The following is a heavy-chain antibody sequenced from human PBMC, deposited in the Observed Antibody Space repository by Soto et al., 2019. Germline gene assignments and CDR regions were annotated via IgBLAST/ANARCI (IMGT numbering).Heavy chain of an antibody. J-gene: IGHJ6*02. V-gene: IGHV1-69*13. D-gene: IGHD3-3*01. CDR2: IIPIFGTA. Sequence: SVKVSCKASGGTFSSYAISWVRQAPGQGLEWMGGIIPIFGTANYAQKFQGRVTITADESTSTAYMELSSLRSEDTAVYYCARWRGRTIFAALDVWGQGTTVTVSS. CDR1: GGTFSSYA. CDR3: ARWRGRTIFAALDV.